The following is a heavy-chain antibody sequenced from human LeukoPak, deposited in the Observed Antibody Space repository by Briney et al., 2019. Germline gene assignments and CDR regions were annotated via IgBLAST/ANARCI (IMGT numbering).Heavy chain of an antibody. J-gene: IGHJ4*02. D-gene: IGHD6-13*01. CDR3: ARMAVAAAGSFDY. CDR2: IIPILGIA. V-gene: IGHV1-69*04. CDR1: VGTFSSYA. Sequence: SVKVSCKASVGTFSSYAISWVRQAPGQGREWMGRIIPILGIANYAQKFQGRVTITADKSTSTAYMELSSLRSEDTAVYYCARMAVAAAGSFDYWGQGTLVTVSS.